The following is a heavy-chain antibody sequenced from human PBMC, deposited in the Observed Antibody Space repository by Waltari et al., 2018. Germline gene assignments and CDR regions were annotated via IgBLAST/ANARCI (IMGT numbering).Heavy chain of an antibody. Sequence: EVQLLESGGGLVQPGGSLRLSCAASGFTFSRYAMSWVRRAPGKGLEWVSAISGSGGSTYYADSVKGRFTISRDNSKNTLYLQMNSLRAEDTAVYYCAKDHYGSGARGDYWGQGTLVTVSS. J-gene: IGHJ4*02. CDR2: ISGSGGST. D-gene: IGHD3-10*01. CDR3: AKDHYGSGARGDY. CDR1: GFTFSRYA. V-gene: IGHV3-23*01.